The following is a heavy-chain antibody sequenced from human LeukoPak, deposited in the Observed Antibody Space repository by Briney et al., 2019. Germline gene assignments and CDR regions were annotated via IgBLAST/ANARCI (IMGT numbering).Heavy chain of an antibody. V-gene: IGHV3-74*01. D-gene: IGHD2-2*01. J-gene: IGHJ5*02. CDR3: ARDCSSTSCYAWFDP. CDR1: GFTFSSYW. CDR2: INSDGSST. Sequence: GGSLRLSCAASGFTFSSYWMHWVRQAPRQGLVWVSRINSDGSSTSYADSVKGRFTISRDNAKNTLYLQMNSLRAEDTAVYYCARDCSSTSCYAWFDPWGQGTLVTVSS.